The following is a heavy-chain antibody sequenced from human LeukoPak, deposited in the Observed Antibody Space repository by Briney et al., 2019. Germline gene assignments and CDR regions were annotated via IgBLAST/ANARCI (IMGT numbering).Heavy chain of an antibody. CDR2: IGWNSGST. Sequence: GRSLRLSCAASGFTFDDYAMHWVRQAPGKGLEWVSGIGWNSGSTGHADSVKGRFTISRDNAKNSLYLQMNSLRAEDTALYYCARTAGTWGQGTLVTVSS. D-gene: IGHD6-19*01. J-gene: IGHJ4*02. V-gene: IGHV3-9*01. CDR3: ARTAGT. CDR1: GFTFDDYA.